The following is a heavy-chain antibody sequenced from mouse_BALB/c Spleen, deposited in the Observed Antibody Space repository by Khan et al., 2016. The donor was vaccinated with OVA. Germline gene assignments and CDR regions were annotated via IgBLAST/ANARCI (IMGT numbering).Heavy chain of an antibody. J-gene: IGHJ3*01. Sequence: VQLQQSGPELVKPGASVKISCQASGYSFTNYIIHWVKQNPGQGLEWIGYINPYNDGAKYNEKFKGKATLTSDKSSSTAYMELSGLTSEDSADYYRARDYGRSFWFAYWGQGTLVTGSA. CDR3: ARDYGRSFWFAY. V-gene: IGHV1S136*01. D-gene: IGHD1-1*01. CDR1: GYSFTNYI. CDR2: INPYNDGA.